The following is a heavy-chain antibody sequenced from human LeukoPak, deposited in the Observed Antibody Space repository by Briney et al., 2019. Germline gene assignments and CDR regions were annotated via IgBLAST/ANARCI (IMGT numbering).Heavy chain of an antibody. CDR2: ISGSGGST. CDR1: GFTFSSYA. J-gene: IGHJ4*02. CDR3: AKGEYYDFWSGYSSDY. D-gene: IGHD3-3*01. Sequence: GGSLRLSCAAPGFTFSSYAMSWVRQAPGKGLEWVSAISGSGGSTYYADSVKGRFTISRDNSKNTLYLQMNSLRAEDTAVYYCAKGEYYDFWSGYSSDYWGQGTLVTVSS. V-gene: IGHV3-23*01.